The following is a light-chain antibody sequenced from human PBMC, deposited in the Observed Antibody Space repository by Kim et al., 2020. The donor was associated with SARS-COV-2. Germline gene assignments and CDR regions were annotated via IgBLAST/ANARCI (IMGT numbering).Light chain of an antibody. Sequence: ALGQTVRITCQGDSLRSYYASWYQQKPGQAPVIVIYGKNNRPSGIPDRFSGSSSGNTAPLTITGAQAEDEADYYCNSRDSSGNLVVFGGGTQLTVL. J-gene: IGLJ2*01. V-gene: IGLV3-19*01. CDR1: SLRSYY. CDR3: NSRDSSGNLVV. CDR2: GKN.